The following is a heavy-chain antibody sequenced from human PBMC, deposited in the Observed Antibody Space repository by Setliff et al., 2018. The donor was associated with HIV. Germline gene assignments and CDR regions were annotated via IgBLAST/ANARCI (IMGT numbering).Heavy chain of an antibody. CDR1: GGTFSSYS. CDR3: ARGRASYNVFDI. CDR2: IIIG. V-gene: IGHV1-69*10. Sequence: SVKVSCKASGGTFSSYSVTWVRQAPGQGLEWMGGIIIGNYAQKFQGRVTITADESTSTVYMELSSLRSEDSAVYYCARGRASYNVFDIWGQGTMVTVSS. D-gene: IGHD1-1*01. J-gene: IGHJ3*02.